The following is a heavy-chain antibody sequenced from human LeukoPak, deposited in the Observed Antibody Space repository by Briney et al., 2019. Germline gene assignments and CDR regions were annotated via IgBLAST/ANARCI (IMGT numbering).Heavy chain of an antibody. V-gene: IGHV3-23*01. Sequence: GGSLRLSCAASGFTFSSYAMSWVRQAPGKGLEWVSGISGSGGSTYYADSVKGRFTISRGNSKNTLYVQMNSLRAEDTAVYYCAIPIREYSYGYRDYWGQGTLVTVSS. CDR1: GFTFSSYA. CDR2: ISGSGGST. J-gene: IGHJ4*02. CDR3: AIPIREYSYGYRDY. D-gene: IGHD5-18*01.